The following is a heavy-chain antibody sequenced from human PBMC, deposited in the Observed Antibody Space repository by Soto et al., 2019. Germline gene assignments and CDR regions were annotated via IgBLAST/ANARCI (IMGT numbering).Heavy chain of an antibody. CDR2: INVGNGDT. D-gene: IGHD3-10*01. J-gene: IGHJ4*02. CDR3: ARDLSWFGELLGY. V-gene: IGHV1-3*01. Sequence: VKVSCKASGYTFTSYYMHWVRQAPGQRLEWMGWINVGNGDTKYSQKFQGRVTITRDTSASTVYMELSSLRSEDTAVYYCARDLSWFGELLGYWGQGTRVTVSS. CDR1: GYTFTSYY.